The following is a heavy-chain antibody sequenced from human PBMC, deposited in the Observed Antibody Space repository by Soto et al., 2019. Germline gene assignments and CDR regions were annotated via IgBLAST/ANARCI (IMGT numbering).Heavy chain of an antibody. J-gene: IGHJ2*01. Sequence: SETLSLTCSVSGASISSFNWNWVRQPAGKGPEWVGRLNIAGTINYNPSLKSRITMSMDTSKNQISLHLRSVTAADTAIYYCVRDRGEYTSSWFWYFSHWGHGTLVTVSS. V-gene: IGHV4-4*07. CDR2: LNIAGTI. D-gene: IGHD6-13*01. CDR1: GASISSFN. CDR3: VRDRGEYTSSWFWYFSH.